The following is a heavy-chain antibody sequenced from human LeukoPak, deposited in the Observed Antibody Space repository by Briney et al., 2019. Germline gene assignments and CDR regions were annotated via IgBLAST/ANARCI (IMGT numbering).Heavy chain of an antibody. CDR2: ITGSSSDK. CDR1: GFTFGPYS. V-gene: IGHV3-21*01. D-gene: IGHD3-9*01. CDR3: AGNHYDIVTGYSSPYWYFDL. Sequence: GGSLRLSCAASGFTFGPYSMNWVRQAPGKGLEWVSSITGSSSDKYYADSVKGRFTISRDNAKNSLSLQMNSLRVEDTAMYYCAGNHYDIVTGYSSPYWYFDLWGRGTLVAVSS. J-gene: IGHJ2*01.